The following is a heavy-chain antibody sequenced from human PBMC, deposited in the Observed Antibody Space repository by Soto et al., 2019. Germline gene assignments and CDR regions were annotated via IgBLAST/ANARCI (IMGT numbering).Heavy chain of an antibody. D-gene: IGHD6-13*01. Sequence: PGGSLRLSCAASGFTFSSYAMNWVRQAPGKGLEWVSAISGSDGSTYYADSVKGRFTISRDNSKNTLYLQMNTLRAEDTAVYYCAKTATGYSSSWPTGAFDIWGQGTMVTVSS. CDR3: AKTATGYSSSWPTGAFDI. CDR2: ISGSDGST. CDR1: GFTFSSYA. J-gene: IGHJ3*02. V-gene: IGHV3-23*01.